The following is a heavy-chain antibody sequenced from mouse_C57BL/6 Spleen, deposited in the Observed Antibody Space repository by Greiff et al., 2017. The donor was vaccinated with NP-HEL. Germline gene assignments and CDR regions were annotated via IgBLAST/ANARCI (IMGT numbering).Heavy chain of an antibody. J-gene: IGHJ4*01. CDR1: GYSFTGYY. Sequence: VQLQQSGPELVKPGASVKISCKASGYSFTGYYMNWVKQSPEKSLEWIGEINPSTGGTTYNQKFKAKATLTVDKSSSTAYMQLKSLTSEDSAVYYCARRGVVGGGLMDYWGQGTSVTVSS. D-gene: IGHD1-1*01. CDR3: ARRGVVGGGLMDY. CDR2: INPSTGGT. V-gene: IGHV1-42*01.